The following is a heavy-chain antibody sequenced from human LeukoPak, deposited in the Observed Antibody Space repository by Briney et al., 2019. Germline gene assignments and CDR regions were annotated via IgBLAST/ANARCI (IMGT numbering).Heavy chain of an antibody. CDR1: GGSISSSSYY. J-gene: IGHJ5*02. CDR2: IYYSGNT. Sequence: SKTLSLTCTVSGGSISSSSYYWGWIRQPPGKGLEWIGSIYYSGNTQYNPSLKSRVTISVDTSKNQFSLKLTSMTAADTAVYYCASRWGYTPNWFDPWGQGTLVTVSS. V-gene: IGHV4-39*01. D-gene: IGHD5-18*01. CDR3: ASRWGYTPNWFDP.